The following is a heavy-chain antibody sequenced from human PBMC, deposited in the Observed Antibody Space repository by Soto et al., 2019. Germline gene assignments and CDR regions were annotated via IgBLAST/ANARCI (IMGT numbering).Heavy chain of an antibody. CDR2: IYYSGIT. D-gene: IGHD3-22*01. J-gene: IGHJ4*02. CDR3: ARAAGITMIVVTSTFDY. Sequence: SETLSLTCTVSGGSISSGDYYWSWIRQPPGKGLEWIGYIYYSGITYYNPSLKSRVTISVDTSKNQFSLKLSSVTAADTAVYYCARAAGITMIVVTSTFDYWGQGTLVTVSS. CDR1: GGSISSGDYY. V-gene: IGHV4-30-4*01.